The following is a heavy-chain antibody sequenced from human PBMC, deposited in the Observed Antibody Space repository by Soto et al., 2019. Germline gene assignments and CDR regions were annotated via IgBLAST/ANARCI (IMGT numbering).Heavy chain of an antibody. D-gene: IGHD2-15*01. V-gene: IGHV1-69*01. J-gene: IGHJ4*02. CDR2: ISPIFGTA. CDR1: GGTLNSYA. Sequence: VQLVQSGAEVKRPGSSVNVSCKASGGTLNSYAITWVRQAPGQGLEWMGGISPIFGTADYAQRFQGRVTIAADESTNTVSMSLSSLTSEDTAVYYCAKILFCSAGSCYLIPDSWGQGSRVSVSS. CDR3: AKILFCSAGSCYLIPDS.